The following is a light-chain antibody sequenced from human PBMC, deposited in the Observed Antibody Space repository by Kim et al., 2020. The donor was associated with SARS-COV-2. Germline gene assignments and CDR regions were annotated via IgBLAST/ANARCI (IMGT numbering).Light chain of an antibody. CDR2: GKN. CDR3: NSRDSNDNVV. J-gene: IGLJ2*01. Sequence: ALGKKVRITCQGNSLRNYYATWYQHKPGQAPRLVIYGKNNRPSGIPDRFSGSSSGNTASLTITGNPAGDEADYYCNSRDSNDNVVFGGGTQLTVL. CDR1: SLRNYY. V-gene: IGLV3-19*01.